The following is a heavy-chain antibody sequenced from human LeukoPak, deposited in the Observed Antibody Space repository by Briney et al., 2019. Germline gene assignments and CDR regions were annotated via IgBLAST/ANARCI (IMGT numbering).Heavy chain of an antibody. CDR1: GFTFDDYA. CDR3: ARVWDGSGSYRTPNRYYYYYGMDV. CDR2: ISWNSGSI. V-gene: IGHV3-9*01. J-gene: IGHJ6*02. Sequence: PGGSLRLSCAASGFTFDDYAMHWVRQAPGKGLEWVSGISWNSGSIGYADSVKGRFTISRDNAKNSLYLQMNSLRAEDTAVYFCARVWDGSGSYRTPNRYYYYYGMDVWGQGTTVTVSS. D-gene: IGHD3-10*01.